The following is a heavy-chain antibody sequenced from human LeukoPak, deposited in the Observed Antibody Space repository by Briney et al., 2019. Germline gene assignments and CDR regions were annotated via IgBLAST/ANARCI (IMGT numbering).Heavy chain of an antibody. CDR2: ISWNSGSI. J-gene: IGHJ3*02. V-gene: IGHV3-9*03. CDR3: AKTDGYNSGAFDM. Sequence: GGSLRLSCAASGFTFDDYAMHWVRQAPGKGLEWVSGISWNSGSIGYADSVKGRFTISRDNAKNSLYLQMNSLRAEDMALYYCAKTDGYNSGAFDMGGQGTMVTVSS. CDR1: GFTFDDYA. D-gene: IGHD5-24*01.